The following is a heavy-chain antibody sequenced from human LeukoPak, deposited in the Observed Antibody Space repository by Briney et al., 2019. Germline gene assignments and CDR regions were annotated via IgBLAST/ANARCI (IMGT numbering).Heavy chain of an antibody. V-gene: IGHV3-30*02. CDR3: AKDKEYASGSYPIES. Sequence: GGSLTLSCAASGFIFSTYGMRWVRQAPGKGLEWVSFITYEGGYNQYYAESVKGRFTISRDNSKNTLYLQMISLRLEDAAVYYCAKDKEYASGSYPIESWGQGTLVTVSS. CDR1: GFIFSTYG. J-gene: IGHJ4*02. CDR2: ITYEGGYNQ. D-gene: IGHD3-10*01.